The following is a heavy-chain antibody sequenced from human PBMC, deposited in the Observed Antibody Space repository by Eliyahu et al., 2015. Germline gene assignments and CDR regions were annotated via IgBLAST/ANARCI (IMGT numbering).Heavy chain of an antibody. J-gene: IGHJ2*01. V-gene: IGHV4-59*01. CDR3: ARDRYCSAGSCFDWYFDL. CDR2: IYYSGYT. CDR1: GGPISSYY. D-gene: IGHD2-15*01. Sequence: QVQLQESGPGLVKPSETLSLTCTVSGGPISSYYWSWIRQPPGKGLEWIGSIYYSGYTNYNPSLKSRVTISVDTSKNQFSLKLSSVTVADTAVYYCARDRYCSAGSCFDWYFDLWGRGTLVTVSS.